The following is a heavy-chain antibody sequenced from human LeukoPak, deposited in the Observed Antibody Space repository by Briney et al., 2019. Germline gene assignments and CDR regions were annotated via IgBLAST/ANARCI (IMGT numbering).Heavy chain of an antibody. CDR3: AKDASSGSQWRDYYYCYGMDV. CDR1: GFTFSSYA. D-gene: IGHD6-19*01. J-gene: IGHJ6*02. Sequence: GGSLRLSCAASGFTFSSYAMSWVRQAPGKGLEWVSAISGSGGSTYYADSVKGRFTISRDNSKNTLYLQMNSLRAEDTAAYYCAKDASSGSQWRDYYYCYGMDVWGQGTTVTVSS. CDR2: ISGSGGST. V-gene: IGHV3-23*01.